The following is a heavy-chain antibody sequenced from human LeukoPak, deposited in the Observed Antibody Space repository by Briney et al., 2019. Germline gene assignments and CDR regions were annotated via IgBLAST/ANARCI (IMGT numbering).Heavy chain of an antibody. Sequence: ASVKVSCKASGYTFTSYGISWVRQAPGQGLEWMGWISAYNGNTNYAQKLQGRVTMTTDTSTGTAYMELRSLRSDDTAAYYCAAWIQLWLQIVNWGQGTLVTVSS. D-gene: IGHD5-18*01. V-gene: IGHV1-18*01. CDR1: GYTFTSYG. CDR3: AAWIQLWLQIVN. J-gene: IGHJ4*02. CDR2: ISAYNGNT.